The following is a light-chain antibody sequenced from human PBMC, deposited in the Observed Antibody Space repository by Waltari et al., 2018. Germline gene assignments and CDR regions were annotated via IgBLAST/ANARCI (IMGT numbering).Light chain of an antibody. V-gene: IGLV2-14*03. Sequence: QSVLTPPASVSGSPGQSITISCSGTSNDVGSSNYVHWYQQHPGKAPKLMIYDVNNRPSGVSNRFSGSKSGNTASLTISGLQAEDEANYHCSSYTGSNTLIFGGGTKLTVL. J-gene: IGLJ2*01. CDR1: SNDVGSSNY. CDR3: SSYTGSNTLI. CDR2: DVN.